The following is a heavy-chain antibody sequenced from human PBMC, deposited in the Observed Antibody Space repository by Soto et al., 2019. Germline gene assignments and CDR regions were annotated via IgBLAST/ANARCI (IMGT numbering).Heavy chain of an antibody. V-gene: IGHV4-39*01. CDR2: IYYSGST. Sequence: QLQLQESGPGLVKPSETLSLTCTVSGGSISSSSYYWGWIRQPPGKGLEWIGSIYYSGSTYYNPSLKSRVTISVDTSKNQFSLTLSSVTAADTAVYYCARWYSSSWYGDYWGQGTLVTVSS. CDR1: GGSISSSSYY. CDR3: ARWYSSSWYGDY. J-gene: IGHJ4*02. D-gene: IGHD6-13*01.